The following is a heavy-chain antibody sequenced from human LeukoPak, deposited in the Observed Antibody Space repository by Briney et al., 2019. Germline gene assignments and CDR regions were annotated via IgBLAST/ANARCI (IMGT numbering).Heavy chain of an antibody. Sequence: SQTLSLTCSVSGGSITSGDSYWSWIRQPPGKGLEWIGYIYFAGSTSYNPSLKSRVTISVDRTKNQLSLKLSSGTAADTAVYYCAREHQNCTSTSCSDWFDPWGLGTLVTVSS. CDR3: AREHQNCTSTSCSDWFDP. V-gene: IGHV4-30-4*01. J-gene: IGHJ5*02. CDR1: GGSITSGDSY. D-gene: IGHD2-2*01. CDR2: IYFAGST.